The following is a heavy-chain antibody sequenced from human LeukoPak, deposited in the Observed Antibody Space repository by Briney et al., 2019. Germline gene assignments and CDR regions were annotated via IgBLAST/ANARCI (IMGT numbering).Heavy chain of an antibody. J-gene: IGHJ6*03. CDR2: TYYRSKWYN. V-gene: IGHV6-1*01. CDR3: ARRRVLYYYMDV. Sequence: SQTLSLTCAISGDSVSSNSAAWNWIRQSPSRGLEWLGRTYYRSKWYNDYAVSVKSRITINPDTSKNQFSLKLSSVTAADTAVYYCARRRVLYYYMDVWGKGTTVTISS. CDR1: GDSVSSNSAA.